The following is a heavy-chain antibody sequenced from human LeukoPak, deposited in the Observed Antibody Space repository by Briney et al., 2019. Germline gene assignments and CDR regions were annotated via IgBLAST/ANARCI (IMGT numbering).Heavy chain of an antibody. V-gene: IGHV3-23*01. J-gene: IGHJ6*02. D-gene: IGHD3-3*01. Sequence: GSVKVSCAASGFTFTGYYMHWVRQAPGQGLEWVGWINGSGGSTYYADSVKGRVTMSRDNSKNTLYLQMNSLRAEDTAVYYCAKVLRFLEWPNGMDVWGQGTTVTVSS. CDR1: GFTFTGYY. CDR2: INGSGGST. CDR3: AKVLRFLEWPNGMDV.